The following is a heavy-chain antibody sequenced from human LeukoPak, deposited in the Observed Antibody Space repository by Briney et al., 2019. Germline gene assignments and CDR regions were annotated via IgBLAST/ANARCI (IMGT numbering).Heavy chain of an antibody. D-gene: IGHD6-13*01. CDR1: GGSIGSSSYY. CDR3: ARVVSSSWRYCYYGMDV. V-gene: IGHV4-39*07. J-gene: IGHJ6*02. CDR2: VYYSGRT. Sequence: PSETLSLTCTVSGGSIGSSSYYWAWIRQPPGKGLEWIGSVYYSGRTYYNPSLKSRVTISVDTSKNQFSLKLSSVTAADTAVYYCARVVSSSWRYCYYGMDVWGQGTTVTVSS.